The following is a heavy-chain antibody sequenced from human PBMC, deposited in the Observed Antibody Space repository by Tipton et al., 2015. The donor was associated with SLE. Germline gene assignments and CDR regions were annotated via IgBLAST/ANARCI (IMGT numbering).Heavy chain of an antibody. CDR3: AFTVTTDWYFDL. V-gene: IGHV1-2*06. CDR2: INPNSGGT. J-gene: IGHJ2*01. D-gene: IGHD4-17*01. Sequence: QSGAEGKMPGASVKVSCKASGYTFTGYYMHWVRQAPGQGLEWMGRINPNSGGTNYAQKFQGRVTMTRDTSISTAYMELSRLRSDDTAVYYCAFTVTTDWYFDLWGRGTLVTVSS. CDR1: GYTFTGYY.